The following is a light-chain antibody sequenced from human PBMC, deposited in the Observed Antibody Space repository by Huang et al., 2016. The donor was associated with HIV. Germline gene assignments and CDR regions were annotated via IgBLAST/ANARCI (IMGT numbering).Light chain of an antibody. CDR2: DAV. CDR3: QQRRNWPLT. J-gene: IGKJ3*01. CDR1: QSISRY. Sequence: ESVLTQSPATLSLSPGERATLSCRASQSISRYLAWYQQTPGQAPRLLIYDAVNRATDIPARFSGSGSGTDFTLTISSLEPEDFAVYYCQQRRNWPLTFGPETKVDIK. V-gene: IGKV3-11*01.